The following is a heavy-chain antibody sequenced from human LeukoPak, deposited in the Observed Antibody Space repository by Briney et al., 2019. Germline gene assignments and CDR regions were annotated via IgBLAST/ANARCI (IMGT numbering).Heavy chain of an antibody. CDR2: ISGSGGST. V-gene: IGHV3-23*01. Sequence: GGSLRLSCAASGFTFSSDAMSWVRQAPGKGLEWVSAISGSGGSTYYADSVKGRFTISRDNSKNTLYLQMNSLRAEDTAVYYCATYYYDSSGYYSPFDYWGQGTLVTVSS. D-gene: IGHD3-22*01. J-gene: IGHJ4*02. CDR3: ATYYYDSSGYYSPFDY. CDR1: GFTFSSDA.